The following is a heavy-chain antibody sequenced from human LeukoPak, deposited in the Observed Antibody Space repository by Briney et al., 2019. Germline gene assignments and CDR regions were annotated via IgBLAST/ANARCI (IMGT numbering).Heavy chain of an antibody. J-gene: IGHJ4*02. CDR1: GFTFSSYA. CDR3: ARDSTTVTPLYYFDY. CDR2: ISYDGSNK. D-gene: IGHD4-11*01. V-gene: IGHV3-30*04. Sequence: GGSPRLSCAASGFTFSSYAMHWVRQAPGKGLEWVAVISYDGSNKYYADSVKGRFTISRDNSKNTLYLQMNSLRAEDTAVYYCARDSTTVTPLYYFDYWGQGTLVTVSS.